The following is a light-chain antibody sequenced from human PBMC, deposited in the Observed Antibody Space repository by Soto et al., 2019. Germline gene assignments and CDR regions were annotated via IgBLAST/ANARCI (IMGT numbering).Light chain of an antibody. CDR3: SSYTSSSTLHYV. CDR2: DVS. J-gene: IGLJ1*01. CDR1: SSDVGGYNY. Sequence: QSVLTQPASVSGSPGQSITIFCTGTSSDVGGYNYVSWYQQHPGKAPKLMIYDVSNRPSGVSNRFSGSKSGNTASLTISGLQAEDEADYYCSSYTSSSTLHYVFGTGTKVTVL. V-gene: IGLV2-14*01.